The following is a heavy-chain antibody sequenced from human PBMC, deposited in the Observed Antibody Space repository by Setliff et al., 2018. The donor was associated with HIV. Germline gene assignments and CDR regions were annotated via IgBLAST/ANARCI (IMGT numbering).Heavy chain of an antibody. D-gene: IGHD3-22*01. J-gene: IGHJ4*02. CDR2: IHYSGST. CDR3: ARQPPADSGDSNAPHFDF. V-gene: IGHV4-59*08. Sequence: SETLSLTCTVSGGSISNHYWGWIRQPPGKGLEFIGNIHYSGSTDYNPSIKSRVTMSVDMSKNQFSLIVTSVTAADTAIYYCARQPPADSGDSNAPHFDFWGQGTLVTVSS. CDR1: GGSISNHY.